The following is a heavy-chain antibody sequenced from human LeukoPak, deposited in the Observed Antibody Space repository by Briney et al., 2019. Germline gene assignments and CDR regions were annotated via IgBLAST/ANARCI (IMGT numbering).Heavy chain of an antibody. D-gene: IGHD3-22*01. Sequence: TGGSLRFSCAASGFTFGSYGMHWVRQAPGKGLEWVAFIRYDGNNKYYADSVKGRFTSSRDNSKNTQYLQMNSLRAEDTAVYYCAKWRSSGYYLDYWGQGTLVTVSS. V-gene: IGHV3-30*02. CDR1: GFTFGSYG. J-gene: IGHJ4*02. CDR3: AKWRSSGYYLDY. CDR2: IRYDGNNK.